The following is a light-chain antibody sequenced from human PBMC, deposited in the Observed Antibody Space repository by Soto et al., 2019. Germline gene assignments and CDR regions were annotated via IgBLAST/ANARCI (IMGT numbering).Light chain of an antibody. CDR3: TVWDDSLRGRL. J-gene: IGLJ2*01. CDR2: RNN. CDR1: SSSIESNY. Sequence: QSVLTQPPSASGTPGQRVTISCSGTSSSIESNYVYWYQQLPGTAPRLLIYRNNQRPSGVPDRFSGSKSGTSASLAISALRYEDEAEYDCTVWDDSLRGRLFGGGTQLTVL. V-gene: IGLV1-47*01.